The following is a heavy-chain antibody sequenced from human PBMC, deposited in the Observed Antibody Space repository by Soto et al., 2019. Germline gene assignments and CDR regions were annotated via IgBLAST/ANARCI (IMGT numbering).Heavy chain of an antibody. V-gene: IGHV4-59*01. CDR1: GGSISSYY. CDR3: ARSVGFGELLTRARNNWFDP. Sequence: SPTLSLPCTVSGGSISSYYWSWIRQPPGKGLEWIGYIYYSGSTNYNPSLKSRVTISVDTSKNQFSLKLSSVTAADTAVYYCARSVGFGELLTRARNNWFDPWGQGTLVTVSS. CDR2: IYYSGST. J-gene: IGHJ5*02. D-gene: IGHD3-10*01.